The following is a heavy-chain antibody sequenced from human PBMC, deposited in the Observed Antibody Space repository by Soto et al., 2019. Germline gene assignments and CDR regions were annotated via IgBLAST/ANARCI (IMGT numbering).Heavy chain of an antibody. CDR2: INDSGHI. CDR3: ARGLILWFGELSRRGGYYYYMDV. Sequence: QVQLQQWGAGLLKPSETLSLTCAVYGGSFSGYQWTWIRQTPGKGLEWIGKINDSGHINYNPSLKSRVTIWVDTAKKQISLKLSSVTAADTAVYYCARGLILWFGELSRRGGYYYYMDVWGKGTAVTVSS. J-gene: IGHJ6*03. D-gene: IGHD3-10*01. CDR1: GGSFSGYQ. V-gene: IGHV4-34*01.